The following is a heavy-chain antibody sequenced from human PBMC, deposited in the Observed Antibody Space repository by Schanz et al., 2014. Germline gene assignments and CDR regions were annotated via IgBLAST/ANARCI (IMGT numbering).Heavy chain of an antibody. Sequence: VQLVESGGGVVQPGRSLRLSCAASGFTFSNHGMHWVRQAPGKGLEYVSAISSDVNSTYYADSVKNRFTISRDNSKNTLYLHISSLRLDDTAVYYCVKPIKFRGGYTFEGWGQGTLVTVSS. D-gene: IGHD6-25*01. CDR3: VKPIKFRGGYTFEG. V-gene: IGHV3-64D*06. J-gene: IGHJ4*02. CDR1: GFTFSNHG. CDR2: ISSDVNST.